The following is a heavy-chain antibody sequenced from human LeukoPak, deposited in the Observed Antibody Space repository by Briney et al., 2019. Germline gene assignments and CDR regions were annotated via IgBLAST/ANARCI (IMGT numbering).Heavy chain of an antibody. D-gene: IGHD5-12*01. Sequence: PGGSLRLSCAASGFTFSDFYMSWIRQAPGKGLEWVSYITSGGRAIYYADSVQGRFTISGDNARNSLYLQMDGLRAEDTAVYYCATDIVATSGDFWGQGTLVTVSS. CDR1: GFTFSDFY. J-gene: IGHJ4*02. V-gene: IGHV3-11*01. CDR3: ATDIVATSGDF. CDR2: ITSGGRAI.